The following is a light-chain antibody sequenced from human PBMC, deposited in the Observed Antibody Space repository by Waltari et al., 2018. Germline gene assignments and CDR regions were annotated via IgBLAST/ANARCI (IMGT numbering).Light chain of an antibody. CDR3: QVWDSSSDHPVV. CDR1: NIGSKS. CDR2: YDS. J-gene: IGLJ2*01. V-gene: IGLV3-21*04. Sequence: SYVLTQPPSVSVAPGKTARITCGGNNIGSKSVHWYQQKPGQAPVLVIYYDSDRTSGLPERFSGSNSGNTATLTISRVEAGDEADYYCQVWDSSSDHPVVFGGGTKLTVL.